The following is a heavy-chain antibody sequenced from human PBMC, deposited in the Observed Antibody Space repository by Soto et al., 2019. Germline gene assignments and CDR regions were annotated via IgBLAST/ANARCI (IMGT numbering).Heavy chain of an antibody. Sequence: GALRLSCAASGFTFSSYGMHWVRQAPGKGLEWVAVISYDGSNKYYADSVKGRFTISRDNSKNTLYLQMNSLRAEDTAVYYCAKVAAAAAFYYYYGMDVWGQGTTVTVSS. D-gene: IGHD6-13*01. CDR3: AKVAAAAAFYYYYGMDV. V-gene: IGHV3-30*18. CDR2: ISYDGSNK. J-gene: IGHJ6*02. CDR1: GFTFSSYG.